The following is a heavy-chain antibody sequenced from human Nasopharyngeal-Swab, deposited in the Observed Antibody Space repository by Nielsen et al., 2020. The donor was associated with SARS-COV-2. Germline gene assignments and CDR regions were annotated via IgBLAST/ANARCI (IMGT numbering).Heavy chain of an antibody. CDR1: GGTFSSYA. J-gene: IGHJ4*02. D-gene: IGHD3-22*01. CDR2: IISIFGTA. Sequence: SVKVSCKASGGTFSSYAISWVRQAPGQGLEWMGGIISIFGTANYAQKFQGRVTITADESTSTAYMELSSLRSEDTAVYYCAGGDDSLANSYYWGQGTLVTVSS. V-gene: IGHV1-69*13. CDR3: AGGDDSLANSYY.